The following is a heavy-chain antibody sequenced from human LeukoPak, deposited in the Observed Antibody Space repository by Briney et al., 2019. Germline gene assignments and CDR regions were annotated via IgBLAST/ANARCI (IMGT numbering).Heavy chain of an antibody. CDR1: GFTFSKAW. Sequence: GGSLRLSCAASGFTFSKAWMSWVRQAPGKGLEWVGRIKSKTDGGTDYAAPVKGRLTISRYDSKNTLYLQMNSLKTEDTAVYYCTTDPFQNIVVVPAAIIKMDYWGQGTLVTVVS. V-gene: IGHV3-15*01. CDR3: TTDPFQNIVVVPAAIIKMDY. D-gene: IGHD2-2*01. J-gene: IGHJ4*02. CDR2: IKSKTDGGT.